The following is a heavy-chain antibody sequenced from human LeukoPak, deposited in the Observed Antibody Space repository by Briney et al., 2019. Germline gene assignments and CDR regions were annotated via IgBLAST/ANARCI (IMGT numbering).Heavy chain of an antibody. V-gene: IGHV5-51*01. CDR3: ATCYDSRTYYFDY. CDR1: GYSFTSYW. CDR2: IYPGDSDT. Sequence: GESLKISCKGSGYSFTSYWIGWVRQMPGKGLEWMGIIYPGDSDTRYSPSFQGQVTISVDKSISTAYLQWSSLKASDTAMYYCATCYDSRTYYFDYWGQGTLVTVSS. J-gene: IGHJ4*02. D-gene: IGHD3-22*01.